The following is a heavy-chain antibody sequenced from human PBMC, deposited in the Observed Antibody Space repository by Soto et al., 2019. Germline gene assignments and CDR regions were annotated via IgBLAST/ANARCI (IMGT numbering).Heavy chain of an antibody. Sequence: SVKVSCKASGGTFSSYAISWVRQAPGQGLEWMGGIIPIFGTANYAQKFQGRVTIAADESTSTAYMELSSLRSEDTAVYYCARAPQVSPQTSVLRYFEWPNTWFDHWGQGTLVTVSS. V-gene: IGHV1-69*13. D-gene: IGHD3-9*01. CDR1: GGTFSSYA. J-gene: IGHJ5*02. CDR3: ARAPQVSPQTSVLRYFEWPNTWFDH. CDR2: IIPIFGTA.